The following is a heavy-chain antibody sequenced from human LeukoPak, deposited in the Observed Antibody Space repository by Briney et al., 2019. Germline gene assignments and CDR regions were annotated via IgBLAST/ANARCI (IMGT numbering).Heavy chain of an antibody. CDR3: ARGVYRSGWYFDY. D-gene: IGHD6-19*01. V-gene: IGHV3-66*01. CDR1: GFTVSDNY. CDR2: ISSGGST. Sequence: GGSLRLSCAASGFTVSDNYRTWVRQAPGKGLQWVSVISSGGSTYYADSVKGRFTISRDNSNNTLFLQMNSLRAEDTAVYYCARGVYRSGWYFDYWGQGTLVTVSS. J-gene: IGHJ4*02.